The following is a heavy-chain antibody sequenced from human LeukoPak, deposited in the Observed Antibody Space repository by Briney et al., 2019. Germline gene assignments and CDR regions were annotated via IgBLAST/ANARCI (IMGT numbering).Heavy chain of an antibody. CDR2: INPNSGGT. V-gene: IGHV1-2*02. CDR3: ARDCSSTSCSDY. J-gene: IGHJ4*02. Sequence: GASVKVSCKASGYTFIGYYMHWVRQAPGQGLEWMGWINPNSGGTNYAQKLQGRVTMARDTSISTAYMELSRLRSDDTAVYYCARDCSSTSCSDYWGQGTLVTVSS. D-gene: IGHD2-2*01. CDR1: GYTFIGYY.